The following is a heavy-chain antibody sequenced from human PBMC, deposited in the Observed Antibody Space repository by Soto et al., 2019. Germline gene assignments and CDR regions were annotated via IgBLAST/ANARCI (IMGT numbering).Heavy chain of an antibody. CDR3: VRDLDGSGSYYTDY. CDR2: IRAYNGDT. V-gene: IGHV1-18*01. D-gene: IGHD3-10*01. J-gene: IGHJ4*02. Sequence: ASVKVSCKASGYMFISYGINWVRQAPGQGLEWMGWIRAYNGDTRYAQNLQGRVTMTTDTSTSTAYMEMRSLRSDDTAVYYCVRDLDGSGSYYTDYSGPGTLVTVSS. CDR1: GYMFISYG.